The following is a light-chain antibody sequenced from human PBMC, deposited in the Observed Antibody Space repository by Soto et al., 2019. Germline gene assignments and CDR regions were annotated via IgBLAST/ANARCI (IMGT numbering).Light chain of an antibody. CDR2: YAX. V-gene: IGKV3-20*01. J-gene: IGKJ4*01. CDR1: QILRSIY. Sequence: VMTQSPDTLSFVSVERGAIYRRASQILRSIYSALYQQKTGQAPRLLXXYAXSRATGIPERFIGSGSGTDFTLTISRREPEDVSVYYYQQDGSTPPLTFGGGTKVDIK. CDR3: QQDGSTPPLT.